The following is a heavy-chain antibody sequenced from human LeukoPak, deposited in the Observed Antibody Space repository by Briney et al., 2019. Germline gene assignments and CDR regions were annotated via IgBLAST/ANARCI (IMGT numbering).Heavy chain of an antibody. D-gene: IGHD6-13*01. CDR1: GFTFNNYA. V-gene: IGHV3-23*01. CDR3: ASSSRSWFSPLDY. J-gene: IGHJ4*02. Sequence: GGSLRLSCAASGFTFNNYAMSWVRQAPGKGLEWVSGISGSGDSTYYADSVKGRFTISRDNSKNTLYLQVNSLRAEDTAVYYCASSSRSWFSPLDYWGQGTLVTVSS. CDR2: ISGSGDST.